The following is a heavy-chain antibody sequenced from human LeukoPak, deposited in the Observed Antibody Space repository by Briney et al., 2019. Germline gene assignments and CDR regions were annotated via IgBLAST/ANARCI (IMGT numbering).Heavy chain of an antibody. CDR1: GFTFSFYA. CDR3: AKGGSIGTIYYFDY. D-gene: IGHD5-24*01. CDR2: ISGSGSNT. Sequence: PGGALRLSFAASGFTFSFYAISLVRQAPGEGLEWVSSISGSGSNTYYADSVKGRFTSSRDNSKNTLYMQVNSLRAEDTAIYYCAKGGSIGTIYYFDYWGQGALVTVSS. J-gene: IGHJ4*02. V-gene: IGHV3-23*01.